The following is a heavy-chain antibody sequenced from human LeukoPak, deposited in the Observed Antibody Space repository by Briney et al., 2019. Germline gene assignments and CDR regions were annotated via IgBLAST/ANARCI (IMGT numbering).Heavy chain of an antibody. D-gene: IGHD4/OR15-4a*01. Sequence: PGGSLRLSCAASGFTFSSYSMNWVRQAPGKGLEWVSSISSSSSYIYYADSVKGRFTISRDNAKNSLYLQMNSLRAEDTAVYYCARSPNLLRRKNWLDPWGQGTLVTVSS. CDR1: GFTFSSYS. J-gene: IGHJ5*02. V-gene: IGHV3-21*01. CDR3: ARSPNLLRRKNWLDP. CDR2: ISSSSSYI.